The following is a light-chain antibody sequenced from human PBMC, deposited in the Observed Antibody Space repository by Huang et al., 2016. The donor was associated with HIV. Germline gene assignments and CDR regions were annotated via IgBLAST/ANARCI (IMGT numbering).Light chain of an antibody. J-gene: IGKJ5*01. CDR1: QDINNY. Sequence: DIQMTQSPSSLSASVGDSVTITCQASQDINNYLNWYQQKPGKAPKLLIYDASTLETGVPSRFSGSRSGTDFTFTITSLQPEDIATYYCQQYDNSSLAFGQGTRLEIK. V-gene: IGKV1-33*01. CDR2: DAS. CDR3: QQYDNSSLA.